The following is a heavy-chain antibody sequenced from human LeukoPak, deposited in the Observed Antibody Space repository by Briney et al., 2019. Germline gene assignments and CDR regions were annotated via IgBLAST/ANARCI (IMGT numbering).Heavy chain of an antibody. J-gene: IGHJ3*02. CDR1: GFILSSYE. V-gene: IGHV3-48*03. Sequence: PGGSLRLSCAASGFILSSYEMNWVRQAPGKGLEWLSYISSSGSTIYYADSVKGRFTISRDNAKNSLYLQMNSLRVEDTAVYYCARWGGSGTFWDGFDIWGQGTMVTVSS. CDR2: ISSSGSTI. CDR3: ARWGGSGTFWDGFDI. D-gene: IGHD3-10*01.